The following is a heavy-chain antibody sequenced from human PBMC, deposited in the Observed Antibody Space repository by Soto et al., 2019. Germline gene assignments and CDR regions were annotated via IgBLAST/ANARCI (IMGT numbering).Heavy chain of an antibody. D-gene: IGHD1-7*01. J-gene: IGHJ4*02. CDR3: ARGTLLTDGTTVVTTFDY. CDR2: TNHSGSS. Sequence: SETLSLTCAVYCGYFSGYNWNCISQPPGKGLDWIVETNHSGSSNYNPSLKSRVTISVDTSKNYVSLKLSSVTAADTAVYYCARGTLLTDGTTVVTTFDYWGQASLVNVSS. V-gene: IGHV4-34*01. CDR1: CGYFSGYN.